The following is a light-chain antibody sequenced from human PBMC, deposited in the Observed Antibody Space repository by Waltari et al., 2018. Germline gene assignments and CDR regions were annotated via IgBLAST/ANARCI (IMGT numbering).Light chain of an antibody. V-gene: IGLV3-21*02. Sequence: SYVLTQPPSVSVAPGQTAKITCGGHSIGSKSVHWYQQRPGQAPVLVVYDDTERPSGIPERFSGSNSGDAATLTINSVEAGDDADYYCQVWDTTSDHVVFGGGTALTVL. CDR1: SIGSKS. CDR3: QVWDTTSDHVV. J-gene: IGLJ3*02. CDR2: DDT.